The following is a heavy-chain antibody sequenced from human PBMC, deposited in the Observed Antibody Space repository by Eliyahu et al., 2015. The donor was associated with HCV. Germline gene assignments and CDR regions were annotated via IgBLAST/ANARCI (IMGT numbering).Heavy chain of an antibody. V-gene: IGHV1-3*01. CDR2: INVGNGNM. J-gene: IGHJ4*02. D-gene: IGHD1/OR15-1a*01. CDR3: ARETIASPGTTFDF. Sequence: QVQLVQSGAEVKKSGASVKVSCKASGYRFTTYAVHWLRQAPGQRPQWMGWINVGNGNMKLSQDFQDRVTLTRDTSANIAYMELSTLRSGDTAVYFCARETIASPGTTFDFWGQGTLVTVSS. CDR1: GYRFTTYA.